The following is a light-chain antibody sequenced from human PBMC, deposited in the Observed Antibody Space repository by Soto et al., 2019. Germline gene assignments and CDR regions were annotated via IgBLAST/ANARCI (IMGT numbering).Light chain of an antibody. J-gene: IGKJ5*01. CDR2: DAS. Sequence: EIVLTQYPATLSLAPGGRATLSCRASQNINRYLAWYHQKPGQPPRLLIYDASTRATGIPARFSGSGSGTDFTLTISSLQPEDVATYYCQKYNSCPITFGQGTRLEIK. V-gene: IGKV3-11*01. CDR1: QNINRY. CDR3: QKYNSCPIT.